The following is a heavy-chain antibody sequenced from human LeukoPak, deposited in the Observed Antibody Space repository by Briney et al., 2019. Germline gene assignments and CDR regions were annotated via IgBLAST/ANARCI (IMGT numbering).Heavy chain of an antibody. CDR3: AREYYIYHMDG. CDR1: GFTFSNYW. Sequence: PGGSLRLSCAVSGFTFSNYWMSWVRQAPGKGLEWVANIKQDGSEKYYVDSVKGRFTISRDNAENSLYLQMNSLRAEDTAVYYCAREYYIYHMDGWGEGTTVTVSS. V-gene: IGHV3-7*01. J-gene: IGHJ6*03. CDR2: IKQDGSEK.